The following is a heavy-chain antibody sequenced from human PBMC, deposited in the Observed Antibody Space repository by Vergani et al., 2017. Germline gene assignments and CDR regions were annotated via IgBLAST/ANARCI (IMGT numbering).Heavy chain of an antibody. CDR2: IQFDGSNQ. D-gene: IGHD3-16*01. CDR3: AKHFRGWGIDY. V-gene: IGHV3-30*02. J-gene: IGHJ4*02. Sequence: QVQLVESGGGVVQRGGSLRLSCATSGFTLSNYDMQWIRQGPGKGLEFVAFIQFDGSNQYYADSVKGRFTLSRYFSKNTLYLQMNSLRTYDTATYYCAKHFRGWGIDYWGQGTQVIVSS. CDR1: GFTLSNYD.